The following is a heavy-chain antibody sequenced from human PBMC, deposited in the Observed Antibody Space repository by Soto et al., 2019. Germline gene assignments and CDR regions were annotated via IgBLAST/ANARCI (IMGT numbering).Heavy chain of an antibody. J-gene: IGHJ4*02. CDR1: GYTFTSYG. D-gene: IGHD4-17*01. Sequence: QVQLVQSGAEVKKPGASVKVSCKALGYTFTSYGISGVRQAPGQGLEWMGWISANNGNTNYAQQLQGRVNSTADTCTSTAYMELRSLISDDTAVYYCATDPFSWVTTGGYCGQGTLVTVSS. CDR3: ATDPFSWVTTGGY. CDR2: ISANNGNT. V-gene: IGHV1-18*01.